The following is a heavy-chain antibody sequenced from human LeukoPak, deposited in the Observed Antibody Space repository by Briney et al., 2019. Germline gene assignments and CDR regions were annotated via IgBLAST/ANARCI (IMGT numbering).Heavy chain of an antibody. CDR3: ARSSPREYAFDI. Sequence: SGTLSLTCSVSGDSISNYCWSWIRQPPGKGLEWIGHMYYTGITNYNPSLKSRVTMSGDTSKNQLSLNLNSVTAADTAIYYCARSSPREYAFDIWGQGTMVTVSS. CDR2: MYYTGIT. J-gene: IGHJ3*02. CDR1: GDSISNYC. V-gene: IGHV4-59*12.